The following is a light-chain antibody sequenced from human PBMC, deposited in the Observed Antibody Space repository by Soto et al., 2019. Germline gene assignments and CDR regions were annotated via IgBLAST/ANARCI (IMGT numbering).Light chain of an antibody. CDR2: DAS. V-gene: IGKV1-5*01. CDR1: QSISSW. CDR3: QQYNSYSRT. Sequence: DIQMTQSPSTLFASVGDTVTITCRASQSISSWLAWYQQKPGKAPKLLIYDASNLESGVPSRFSGSGSGTEFTLTISSLQPDDFATYYCQQYNSYSRTFGLGTKVDI. J-gene: IGKJ1*01.